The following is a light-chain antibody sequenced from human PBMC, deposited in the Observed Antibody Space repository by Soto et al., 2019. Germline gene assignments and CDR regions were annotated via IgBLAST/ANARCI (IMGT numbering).Light chain of an antibody. CDR3: QQYGRSPTT. Sequence: EIVLTQSPGTLSLSPGEGATLSCRASQTFSSNYLAWYQQKPGQAPRLVIYGASGRANGIPDRFTGGGSGTDFTLTISRLEPEDFAVYYCQQYGRSPTTFGQGTKVDIK. CDR1: QTFSSNY. CDR2: GAS. V-gene: IGKV3-20*01. J-gene: IGKJ1*01.